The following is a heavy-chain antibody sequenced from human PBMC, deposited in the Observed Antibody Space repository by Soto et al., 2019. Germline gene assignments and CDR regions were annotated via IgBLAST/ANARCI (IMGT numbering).Heavy chain of an antibody. CDR3: ARDNTPAAISGYFDY. CDR1: GFTFSSYS. CDR2: ISSSSSYI. D-gene: IGHD2-2*01. V-gene: IGHV3-21*01. Sequence: GGSLRLSCAASGFTFSSYSMNWVRQAPGKGLEWVSSISSSSSYIYYADSVKGRFTISRDNAKNSLYLQMNSLRAEDTAVYYCARDNTPAAISGYFDYWGQGTLVTVSS. J-gene: IGHJ4*02.